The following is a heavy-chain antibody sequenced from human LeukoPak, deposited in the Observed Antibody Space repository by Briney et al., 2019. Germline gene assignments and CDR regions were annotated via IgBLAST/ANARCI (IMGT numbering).Heavy chain of an antibody. V-gene: IGHV4-59*01. J-gene: IGHJ1*01. CDR2: IYYSGST. D-gene: IGHD3-22*01. CDR1: GGSISSYY. Sequence: SETLSLTCTVSGGSISSYYWNWIRQPPGKGLEWIGYIYYSGSTNYNPSLKSRVTISVDTSKNQFSLNLTSVTAADTAVYYCARSPDSSGYYYPEYFQHWGQGTLVTVSS. CDR3: ARSPDSSGYYYPEYFQH.